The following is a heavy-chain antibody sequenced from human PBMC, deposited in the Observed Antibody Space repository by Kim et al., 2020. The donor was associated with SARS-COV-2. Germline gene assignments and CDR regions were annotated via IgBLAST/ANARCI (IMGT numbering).Heavy chain of an antibody. V-gene: IGHV1-2*06. CDR1: GYTFTGYY. CDR2: INPNSGGT. J-gene: IGHJ6*02. CDR3: ARDAPLLWFGEFYYYYGMDV. Sequence: ASVKVSCKASGYTFTGYYMHWVRQAPGQGLEWMGRINPNSGGTNYAQKFQGRVTMTRDTSISTAYMELSRLRSDDTAVYYCARDAPLLWFGEFYYYYGMDVWGQGTTVTVSS. D-gene: IGHD3-10*01.